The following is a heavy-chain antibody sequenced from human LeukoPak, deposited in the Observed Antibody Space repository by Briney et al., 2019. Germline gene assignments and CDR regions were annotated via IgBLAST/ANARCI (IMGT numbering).Heavy chain of an antibody. CDR3: ATFYSGSYSPAFDI. D-gene: IGHD1-26*01. J-gene: IGHJ3*02. V-gene: IGHV4-59*02. CDR1: GGSVAYYY. CDR2: IYYTGIT. Sequence: SETLSLTCTVPGGSVAYYYGNWIRQTPGKGLEWIGYIYYTGITNYNPSLKSRVTVSVDTSKNQFSLKLSPVTAADTAIYYCATFYSGSYSPAFDIWGRGTTVTVSS.